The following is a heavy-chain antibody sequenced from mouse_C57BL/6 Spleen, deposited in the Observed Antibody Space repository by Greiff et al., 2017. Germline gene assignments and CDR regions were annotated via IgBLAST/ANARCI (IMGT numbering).Heavy chain of an antibody. CDR3: ASLITTVVATNAMDY. D-gene: IGHD1-1*01. J-gene: IGHJ4*01. Sequence: EVKLVESGGDLVKPGGSLKLSCAASGFTFSSYGMSWVRQTPDKRLEWVATISSGGSYTYYPDSVKGRFTISRDNDKNTLYLQMSSLKSEDTAMYYCASLITTVVATNAMDYWGQGTSVTVSS. V-gene: IGHV5-6*01. CDR1: GFTFSSYG. CDR2: ISSGGSYT.